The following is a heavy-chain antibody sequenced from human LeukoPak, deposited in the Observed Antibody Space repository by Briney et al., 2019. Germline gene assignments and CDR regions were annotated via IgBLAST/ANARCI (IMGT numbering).Heavy chain of an antibody. V-gene: IGHV4-39*01. CDR2: IYYSGST. J-gene: IGHJ3*01. D-gene: IGHD3-16*01. CDR1: GGSISSTNYY. Sequence: PSETLSLTCTVSGGSISSTNYYWGWIRQPPGKGLEWIGSIYYSGSTYYNPSLKSRVTISVDTSKNQFSLRLSSVTAADTAMYYCAHFRGGAFDFWGQGAMVADSS. CDR3: AHFRGGAFDF.